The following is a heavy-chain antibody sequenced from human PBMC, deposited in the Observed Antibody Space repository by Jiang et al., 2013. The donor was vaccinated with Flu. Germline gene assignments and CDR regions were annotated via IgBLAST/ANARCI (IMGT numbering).Heavy chain of an antibody. CDR1: GDSINSGYY. J-gene: IGHJ5*02. CDR3: ARQKMVPSSFDP. Sequence: SLTCAVSGDSINSGYYWGWVRQSPGKGLEWIGSFFHSGSTYYNPSLKSRVTVSPDRSRNLFSLHVRSVTAADTAVYFCARQKMVPSSFDPWGQGTLVTVSS. D-gene: IGHD6-13*01. V-gene: IGHV4-38-2*01. CDR2: FFHSGST.